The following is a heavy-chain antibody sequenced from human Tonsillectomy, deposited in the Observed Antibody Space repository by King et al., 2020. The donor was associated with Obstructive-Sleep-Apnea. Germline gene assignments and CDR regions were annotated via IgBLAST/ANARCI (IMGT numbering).Heavy chain of an antibody. CDR1: GFTFSSVW. Sequence: VQLVESGGGLVKPGGSLRLSCAASGFTFSSVWMSWVRQAPGKGLEWVGRIKSKTDGGTTDYGAPVKGRFSISRDDSTKTLYLQMNSLKTEDTAVYYCSTDSGWYNDDVWGQGTLVTISS. CDR3: STDSGWYNDDV. CDR2: IKSKTDGGTT. V-gene: IGHV3-15*01. J-gene: IGHJ4*02. D-gene: IGHD6-19*01.